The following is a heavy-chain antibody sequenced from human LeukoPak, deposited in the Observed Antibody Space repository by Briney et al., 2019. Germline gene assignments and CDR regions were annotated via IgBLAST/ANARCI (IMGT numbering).Heavy chain of an antibody. J-gene: IGHJ3*02. CDR1: GGSISSISSNNYH. D-gene: IGHD3-10*01. CDR2: IYYSGST. V-gene: IGHV4-39*07. Sequence: SETLSLTCIVSGGSISSISSNNYHWGWIRQPPGKGLEWIGSIYYSGSTNYNPSLKSRVTISVDTSKNQFSLKLSSVTAADTAVYYCARARVVLWLLAFDIWGQGTMVTVSS. CDR3: ARARVVLWLLAFDI.